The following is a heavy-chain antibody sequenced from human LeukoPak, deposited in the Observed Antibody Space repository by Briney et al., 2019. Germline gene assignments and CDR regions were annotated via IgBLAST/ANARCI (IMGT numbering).Heavy chain of an antibody. D-gene: IGHD2-21*02. CDR1: GGSISSSSYD. J-gene: IGHJ4*02. V-gene: IGHV4-61*01. Sequence: SETLSLTCTVAGGSISSSSYDWSWIRQPPGKGLEGSGFIYYSRSTNYNPSHKSRVTISVDTSKNQFSLKLSSVTAADAAVYYCSRERAVTADYYFDYWGQGTLVTVSS. CDR3: SRERAVTADYYFDY. CDR2: IYYSRST.